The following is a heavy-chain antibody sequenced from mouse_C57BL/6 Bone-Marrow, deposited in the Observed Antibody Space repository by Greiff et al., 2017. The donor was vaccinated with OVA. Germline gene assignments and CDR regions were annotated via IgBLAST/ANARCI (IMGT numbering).Heavy chain of an antibody. D-gene: IGHD1-1*01. CDR2: ISSGGSYT. CDR1: GFTFSSYG. CDR3: ARVTTVVAPFAY. V-gene: IGHV5-6*01. Sequence: EVQLVESGGDLVKPGGSLKLSCAASGFTFSSYGMSWVRQTPDKRLEWVATISSGGSYTYYPDSVKGRFTISRDNAKNTLYLQMSSLKSEDTAMYYCARVTTVVAPFAYWGQGTLVTVSA. J-gene: IGHJ3*01.